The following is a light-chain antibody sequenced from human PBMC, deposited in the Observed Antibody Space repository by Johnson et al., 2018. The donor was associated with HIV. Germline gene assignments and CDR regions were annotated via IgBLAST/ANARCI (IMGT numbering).Light chain of an antibody. CDR1: SSNIGSNY. CDR3: GTWDSSLSAFYV. V-gene: IGLV1-51*01. J-gene: IGLJ1*01. CDR2: DNN. Sequence: QSVLTQPLSVSAAPGQKVTISCSGSSSNIGSNYVSWYQQLPGTAPKLLIYDNNKRPSGIPDRFSGSKSGTSATLGITGLQTGDEADYYCGTWDSSLSAFYVFGTGTKVTGL.